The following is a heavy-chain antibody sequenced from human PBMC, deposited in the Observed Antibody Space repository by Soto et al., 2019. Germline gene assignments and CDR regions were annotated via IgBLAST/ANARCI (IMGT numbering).Heavy chain of an antibody. CDR1: GYTLTELS. CDR3: ATVPRITIFGVVMSYYYYYGMDV. Sequence: ASAKVSCKVSGYTLTELSMHWVRQAHGKGLEWMGGFDPEDGETIYAQKFQGRVTMTEDTSTDTAHMELSSLRSKDTAVYYCATVPRITIFGVVMSYYYYYGMDVWGQGTTVTVSS. D-gene: IGHD3-3*01. CDR2: FDPEDGET. J-gene: IGHJ6*02. V-gene: IGHV1-24*01.